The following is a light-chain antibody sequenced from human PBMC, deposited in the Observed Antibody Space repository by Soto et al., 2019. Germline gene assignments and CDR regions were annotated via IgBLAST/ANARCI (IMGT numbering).Light chain of an antibody. V-gene: IGKV1-5*03. Sequence: DIQMTQSPSTLSASVGDRVTITCRASQSISSWLAWYQQKPGKAPNLLIYKASSLESGVPSRFSGSGSGTEFTLTISSLQPDDFATYYCHQYDSYSWTFGQGTKVELK. CDR3: HQYDSYSWT. J-gene: IGKJ1*01. CDR1: QSISSW. CDR2: KAS.